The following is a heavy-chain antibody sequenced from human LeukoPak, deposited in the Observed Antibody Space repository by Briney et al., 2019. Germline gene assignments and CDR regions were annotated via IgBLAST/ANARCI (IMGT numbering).Heavy chain of an antibody. D-gene: IGHD3-10*01. CDR2: IYSGGST. Sequence: PGGSLRLSCAASGFTVSSNYMSWVRHAPGKGLEWVSVIYSGGSTYYADSVKGRFTISRDNSKNTLYLQMNSLRAEDTAVYYCASSVLGVYYGMDVWGQGTTVTGPS. CDR1: GFTVSSNY. V-gene: IGHV3-53*01. J-gene: IGHJ6*02. CDR3: ASSVLGVYYGMDV.